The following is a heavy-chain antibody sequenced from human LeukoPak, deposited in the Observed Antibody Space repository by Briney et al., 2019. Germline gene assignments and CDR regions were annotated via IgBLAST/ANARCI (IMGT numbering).Heavy chain of an antibody. CDR3: ARSIAVAAPFDY. Sequence: SVKVSCKASGGTFSSYAISWVRQAPGQGLEWMGGIIPIFGTANYAQKFQGRVTITADESTSTAYMELSSLRSEDTAVYYCARSIAVAAPFDYWGQGTLVTVSS. D-gene: IGHD6-19*01. J-gene: IGHJ4*02. V-gene: IGHV1-69*13. CDR2: IIPIFGTA. CDR1: GGTFSSYA.